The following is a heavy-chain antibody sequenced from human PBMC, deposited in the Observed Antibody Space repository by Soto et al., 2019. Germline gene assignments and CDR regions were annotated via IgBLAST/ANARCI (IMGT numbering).Heavy chain of an antibody. Sequence: SETLSLTCTVSGGSIASSLYYWGWVRQSPGKGLEWIESIYYSGSTHYNPSLKSRVTVSVDTSKNQFSLKLSSVTAADTAVYYCARYDNSGSHGFDIWGQGTMVTVSS. J-gene: IGHJ3*02. CDR3: ARYDNSGSHGFDI. V-gene: IGHV4-39*07. CDR1: GGSIASSLYY. D-gene: IGHD3-22*01. CDR2: IYYSGST.